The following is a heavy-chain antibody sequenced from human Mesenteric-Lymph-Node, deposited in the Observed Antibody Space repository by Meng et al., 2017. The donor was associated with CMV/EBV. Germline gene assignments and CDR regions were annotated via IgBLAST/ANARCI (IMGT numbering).Heavy chain of an antibody. CDR1: GGTFSSYT. Sequence: QVQLVQSGAEVKKPGSSVKVSCKASGGTFSSYTLSWVRQAPGQGLEWMGRIIPILGIANYAQKFQGRVTITADKSTSTAYMELSSLRSEDTAVYYCAGGIAAAGSRWFDPWGQGTLVTVSS. V-gene: IGHV1-69*02. CDR3: AGGIAAAGSRWFDP. D-gene: IGHD6-13*01. CDR2: IIPILGIA. J-gene: IGHJ5*02.